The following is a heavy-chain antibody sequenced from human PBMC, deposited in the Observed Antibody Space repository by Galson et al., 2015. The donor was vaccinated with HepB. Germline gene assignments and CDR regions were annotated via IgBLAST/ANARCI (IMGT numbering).Heavy chain of an antibody. Sequence: LSLTCDVSGISISGSQYYWGWIRQSPKKGLEWIGSIYYGGRTYFSPSFQSRVAMSVDTSKNQLSLTLRSVTAADTAVYHCARPLVLNGRFTPGVGPFHIWGHGTLVTVSA. D-gene: IGHD2-8*01. CDR3: ARPLVLNGRFTPGVGPFHI. J-gene: IGHJ3*02. CDR2: IYYGGRT. V-gene: IGHV4-39*01. CDR1: GISISGSQYY.